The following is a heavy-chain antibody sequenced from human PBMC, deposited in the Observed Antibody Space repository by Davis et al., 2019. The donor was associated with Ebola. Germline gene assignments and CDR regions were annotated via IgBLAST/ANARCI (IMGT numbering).Heavy chain of an antibody. V-gene: IGHV3-33*08. J-gene: IGHJ5*02. CDR1: GFTFSSYG. Sequence: GESLKISCAASGFTFSSYGMHWVRQAPGKGLEWVAVIWYDGSNKYYADSVKSRFTISRDNSKNTLYLQMNSLRAEDTAVYYCARAWIVTTNWFDPWGQGTLVTVSS. CDR2: IWYDGSNK. D-gene: IGHD4-17*01. CDR3: ARAWIVTTNWFDP.